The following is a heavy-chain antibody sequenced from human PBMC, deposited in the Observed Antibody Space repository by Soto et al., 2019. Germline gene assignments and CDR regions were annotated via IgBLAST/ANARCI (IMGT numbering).Heavy chain of an antibody. CDR2: ISYDGGNK. CDR1: RFSFSVYG. Sequence: QVQLVESGGGVVQPGRSLRLSCAASRFSFSVYGMHWVRQTPGKALEWVAAISYDGGNKHYADSVKGRFTVSRDNSKYTLYLQLNTVSGEDTSVYYCANARNKNWADLEYWGQGTLVIVSS. V-gene: IGHV3-30*18. D-gene: IGHD7-27*01. J-gene: IGHJ4*02. CDR3: ANARNKNWADLEY.